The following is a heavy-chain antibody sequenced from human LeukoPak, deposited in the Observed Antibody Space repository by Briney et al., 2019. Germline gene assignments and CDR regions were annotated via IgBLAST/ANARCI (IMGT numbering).Heavy chain of an antibody. CDR2: INHSGST. Sequence: PSETLSLTCAVYGGSFSGYYWSWIRQPPGKGLEWIGEINHSGSTNYNPSLKSRVTISVDTSKNQFSLKLSSVTAADTAVYYCARHLQLWLLYFDYWGQGTLVTVSS. CDR1: GGSFSGYY. J-gene: IGHJ4*02. V-gene: IGHV4-34*01. CDR3: ARHLQLWLLYFDY. D-gene: IGHD5-18*01.